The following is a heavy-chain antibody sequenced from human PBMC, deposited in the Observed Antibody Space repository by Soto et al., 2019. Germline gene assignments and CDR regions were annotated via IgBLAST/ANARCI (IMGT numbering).Heavy chain of an antibody. CDR2: IYYSGST. CDR3: ARGPVRGVVHFDY. CDR1: GGSIISGGYY. Sequence: PSETLSLTCTVSGGSIISGGYYWSWIRQHPGKGLEWIGYIYYSGSTYYNPSLKSRVTISVDTSKNQFSLKLSSVTAADTAVYYCARGPVRGVVHFDYWGQGTLVTVSS. D-gene: IGHD3-10*01. J-gene: IGHJ4*02. V-gene: IGHV4-31*03.